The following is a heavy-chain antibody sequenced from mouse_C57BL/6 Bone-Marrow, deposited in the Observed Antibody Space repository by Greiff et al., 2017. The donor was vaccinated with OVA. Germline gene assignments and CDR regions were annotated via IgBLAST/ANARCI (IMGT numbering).Heavy chain of an antibody. Sequence: EVQGVESGGGLVQPGGSLKLSCAASGFTFSDYGMAWVRQAPRKGPEWVAFISNLAYSIYYADTVTGRFTISRENAKNTLYLEMSSLRSEDTAMYYCARHAAGTSYAMDYWGQGTSVTVSS. CDR1: GFTFSDYG. CDR2: ISNLAYSI. V-gene: IGHV5-15*01. CDR3: ARHAAGTSYAMDY. J-gene: IGHJ4*01. D-gene: IGHD4-1*01.